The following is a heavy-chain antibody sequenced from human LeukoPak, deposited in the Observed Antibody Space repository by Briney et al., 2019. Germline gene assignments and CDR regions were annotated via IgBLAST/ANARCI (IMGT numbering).Heavy chain of an antibody. CDR3: TRDRDYYDSSGYSLDY. J-gene: IGHJ4*02. V-gene: IGHV3-49*04. D-gene: IGHD3-22*01. CDR1: GFTFGDYA. Sequence: PGGSLRLSCTASGFTFGDYAMSWVRQAPGKGLEWVGFIRSKAYGGTTEYAASVKGRFTISRDDSKSIAYLQMNSLKTEDTAVYYCTRDRDYYDSSGYSLDYWGQGTLVTVSS. CDR2: IRSKAYGGTT.